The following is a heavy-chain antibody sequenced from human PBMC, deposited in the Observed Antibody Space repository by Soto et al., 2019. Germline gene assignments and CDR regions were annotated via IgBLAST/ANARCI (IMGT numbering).Heavy chain of an antibody. Sequence: ASVKVSCKASGYIFTGYFIQWLRQAPGQGLEWMGWINPNTSATNYAQKFQGRVTMTRDTSLGAAYMELTSLRPDDTALYYCARLTWGRDHYYRMDVWGQGTTVTVSS. V-gene: IGHV1-2*02. CDR1: GYIFTGYF. J-gene: IGHJ6*02. CDR2: INPNTSAT. D-gene: IGHD1-26*01. CDR3: ARLTWGRDHYYRMDV.